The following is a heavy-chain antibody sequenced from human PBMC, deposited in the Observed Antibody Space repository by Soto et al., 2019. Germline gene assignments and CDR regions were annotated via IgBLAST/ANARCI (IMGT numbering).Heavy chain of an antibody. CDR1: GGSISSYY. D-gene: IGHD3-10*01. CDR3: ARYSGWFGRNYYYYYMDV. Sequence: ASETLSLTCTVSGGSISSYYWSWIRQPPGKGLEWIGYIYYSGSTNYNPSLKSRATISVDTSKNQFSLKLSSVTAADTAVYYCARYSGWFGRNYYYYYMDVWGKGTTVTVSS. V-gene: IGHV4-59*01. CDR2: IYYSGST. J-gene: IGHJ6*03.